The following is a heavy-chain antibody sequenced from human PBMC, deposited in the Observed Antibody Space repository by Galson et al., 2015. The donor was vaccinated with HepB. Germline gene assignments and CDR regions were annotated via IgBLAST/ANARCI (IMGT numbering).Heavy chain of an antibody. Sequence: SLRLSCAASGFTVSSNYMNWVRQAPGKGLEWVSVIYSSGSTNYADSVKGRFTISRDQSKNTLYLQMNSLRAEDTAVYYCARAYSSGWYNDYWGQGTLVTVSS. CDR1: GFTVSSNY. V-gene: IGHV3-53*01. CDR3: ARAYSSGWYNDY. CDR2: IYSSGST. J-gene: IGHJ4*02. D-gene: IGHD6-19*01.